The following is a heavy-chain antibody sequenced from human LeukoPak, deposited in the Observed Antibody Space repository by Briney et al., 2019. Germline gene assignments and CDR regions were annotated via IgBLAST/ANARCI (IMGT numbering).Heavy chain of an antibody. Sequence: SVKVSRKASGGTFISYAISWVRQAPGQGLEWMGGIIPIFGTANYAQKFQGRVTITADKSTSTAYMDLSSLGSEDTAWYYCASRAVAGTRLYWYFDLWGRGTLVTVSS. D-gene: IGHD6-19*01. J-gene: IGHJ2*01. CDR1: GGTFISYA. CDR2: IIPIFGTA. CDR3: ASRAVAGTRLYWYFDL. V-gene: IGHV1-69*06.